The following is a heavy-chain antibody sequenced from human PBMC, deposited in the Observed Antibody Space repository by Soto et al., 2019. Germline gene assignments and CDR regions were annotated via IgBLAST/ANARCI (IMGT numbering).Heavy chain of an antibody. V-gene: IGHV3-66*01. CDR1: GFTVSSNY. CDR3: ARVVPAALHAFDI. CDR2: ISSGGST. D-gene: IGHD2-2*01. J-gene: IGHJ3*02. Sequence: GGSLRLSCAASGFTVSSNYMSWVRQAPGKGLEWVSVISSGGSTYYADSVKGRFTISRDNSKNSLYLQMNSLRAEDTAVYYCARVVPAALHAFDIWGQGTMVTVSS.